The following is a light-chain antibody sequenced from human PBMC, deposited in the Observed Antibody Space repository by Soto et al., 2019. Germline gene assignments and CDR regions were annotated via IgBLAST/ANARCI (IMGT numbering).Light chain of an antibody. CDR2: DAS. CDR1: QSVSGY. CDR3: QQRSKWPRT. J-gene: IGKJ1*01. Sequence: DIVLTQSPSTLSLSPGERASLSCRASQSVSGYLGWYQQKPGQAPRLLIYDASNRATGVPARFSGSGSGTDFTLTISSLEPEDFAVYYCQQRSKWPRTFGQGTKVDIK. V-gene: IGKV3-11*01.